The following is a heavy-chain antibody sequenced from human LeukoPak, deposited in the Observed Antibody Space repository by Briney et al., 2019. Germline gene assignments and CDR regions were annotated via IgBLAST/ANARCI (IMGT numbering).Heavy chain of an antibody. V-gene: IGHV3-7*01. CDR3: ARAMDV. Sequence: PGGSLRLSCAASGFTFSTYWMHWVRQAPGKGLEWVANIGQDGGEKYYVDSVKGRFTISRDNAKNSLYLQMNSLRAEDAAVYFCARAMDVWGQGTTVTVS. CDR2: IGQDGGEK. CDR1: GFTFSTYW. J-gene: IGHJ6*02.